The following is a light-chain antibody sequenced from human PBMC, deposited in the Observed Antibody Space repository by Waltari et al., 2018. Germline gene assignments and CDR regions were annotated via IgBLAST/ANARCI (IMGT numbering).Light chain of an antibody. CDR3: CSYAGSSTLV. CDR2: EGT. CDR1: SSDVGSYYL. V-gene: IGLV2-23*01. Sequence: QSALTQPASVSGSPGQSITISCTGTSSDVGSYYLVSWYHQHPGKAPKLIIYEGTKRPSGVSNRFSGSKSANTASLTISGLQAEDEADYYCCSYAGSSTLVFGGGTKLTVL. J-gene: IGLJ2*01.